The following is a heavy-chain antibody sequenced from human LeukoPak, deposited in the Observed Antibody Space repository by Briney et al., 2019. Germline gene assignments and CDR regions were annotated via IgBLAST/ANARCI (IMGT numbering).Heavy chain of an antibody. CDR1: GGSISSSSYY. D-gene: IGHD2-2*01. CDR2: IYYSGST. J-gene: IGHJ6*03. V-gene: IGHV4-39*07. CDR3: ARHPYPIMDV. Sequence: SETLSLTCTVSGGSISSSSYYWGWIRQPPGKGLEWIGSIYYSGSTCYNPSLKSRVTISVDTSKNQFSLKLSSVTAADTAVYYCARHPYPIMDVWGKGTTVTISS.